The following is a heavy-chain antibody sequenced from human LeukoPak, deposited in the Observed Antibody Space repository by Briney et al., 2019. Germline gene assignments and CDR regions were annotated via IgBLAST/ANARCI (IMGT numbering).Heavy chain of an antibody. D-gene: IGHD1-1*01. J-gene: IGHJ3*02. Sequence: ASVKVSCKASGYTFTGYYMHWVRQAPGQGLEWMGWINPNRGGTYYAQNFQNRVTMTRDTSISTAYMELSSLTSDDTAVYYCTLEEDDVFDIWGQGTMVTVSS. V-gene: IGHV1-2*02. CDR3: TLEEDDVFDI. CDR1: GYTFTGYY. CDR2: INPNRGGT.